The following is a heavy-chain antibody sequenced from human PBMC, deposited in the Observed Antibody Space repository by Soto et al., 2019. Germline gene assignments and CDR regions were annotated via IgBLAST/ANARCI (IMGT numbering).Heavy chain of an antibody. CDR3: AKPYDYGDYPGDFHY. CDR1: GFTFSSYG. D-gene: IGHD4-17*01. Sequence: QVQLVESGGGVVQPGRSLRLSCAASGFTFSSYGMHWVRQAPGKGLEWVAVISYDGSNKYYADSVKGRFTISRDNSKNTLYLQMNRLRAEDTAVYYCAKPYDYGDYPGDFHYWGQGTLVTVSS. CDR2: ISYDGSNK. V-gene: IGHV3-30*18. J-gene: IGHJ4*02.